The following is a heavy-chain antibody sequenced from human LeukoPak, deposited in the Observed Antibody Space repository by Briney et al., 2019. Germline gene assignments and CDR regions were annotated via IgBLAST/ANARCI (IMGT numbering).Heavy chain of an antibody. CDR3: ARDRSLTVTTDY. J-gene: IGHJ4*02. CDR1: GGSISSSSYY. D-gene: IGHD4-17*01. V-gene: IGHV4-39*07. CDR2: IYYSGST. Sequence: SETLSLTCTVSGGSISSSSYYWGWIRQPPGKGLEWIGSIYYSGSTYYNPSLKSRVTISVDTSKNQFSLKLSSVTAADTAVYYCARDRSLTVTTDYWGQGTLVTVSS.